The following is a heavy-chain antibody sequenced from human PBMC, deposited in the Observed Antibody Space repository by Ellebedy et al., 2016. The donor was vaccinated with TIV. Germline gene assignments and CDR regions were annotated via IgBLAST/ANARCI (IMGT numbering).Heavy chain of an antibody. CDR3: ATTTRAYYRQPLAS. J-gene: IGHJ6*02. V-gene: IGHV3-30*02. CDR1: GFTFSSSA. D-gene: IGHD1-26*01. CDR2: IRNDGGRD. Sequence: GESLKISCAASGFTFSSSAMHWVRQAPGKGLEWVALIRNDGGRDFYADSVRGRFTISRDVSSNTLHLQMHSLRAEDTALYYCATTTRAYYRQPLASWGQGTTVTVSS.